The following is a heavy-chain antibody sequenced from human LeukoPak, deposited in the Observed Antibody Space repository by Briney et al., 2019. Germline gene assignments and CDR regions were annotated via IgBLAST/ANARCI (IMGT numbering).Heavy chain of an antibody. J-gene: IGHJ4*02. Sequence: PSETLSLTCTVSGGSISSSSYYWGWIRQPPGKGLEWIGSIYYSGSTYYNPSLKSRVTISVDTSKNQFSLKLSSVTAADTAVYYCARDGYGDPFDYWGQGTLVTVSS. CDR1: GGSISSSSYY. V-gene: IGHV4-39*07. CDR2: IYYSGST. CDR3: ARDGYGDPFDY. D-gene: IGHD4-17*01.